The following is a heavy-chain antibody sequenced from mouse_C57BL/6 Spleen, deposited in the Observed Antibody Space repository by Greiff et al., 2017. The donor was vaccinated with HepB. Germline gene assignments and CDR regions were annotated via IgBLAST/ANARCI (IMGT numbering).Heavy chain of an antibody. CDR2: IDPNSGGT. Sequence: VQLQQPGAELVKPGASVKLSCKASGYTFTSYWMHWVKQRPGRGLEWIGRIDPNSGGTKYNEKFKSKATLTVDKPSSTAYMQLSSLTSEDSAVYYCARYPLITTVSDWYFDVWGTGTTVTVSS. CDR3: ARYPLITTVSDWYFDV. J-gene: IGHJ1*03. V-gene: IGHV1-72*01. D-gene: IGHD1-2*01. CDR1: GYTFTSYW.